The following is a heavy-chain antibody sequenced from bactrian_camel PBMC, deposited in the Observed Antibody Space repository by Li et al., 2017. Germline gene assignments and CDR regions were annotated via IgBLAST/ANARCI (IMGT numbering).Heavy chain of an antibody. D-gene: IGHD3*01. CDR3: ATGEAGV. J-gene: IGHJ4*01. Sequence: HVQLVESGGGSVQAGGSLRLSRAASGYTVVIKCMGWFRQAPGKEREGVAAINTGDGSTFYSDSVKGRFTISRDTAKNTVYLRMNSLKPEDTGVYYCATGEAGVIGARGPRSPSP. CDR1: GYTVVIKC. CDR2: INTGDGST. V-gene: IGHV3S1*01.